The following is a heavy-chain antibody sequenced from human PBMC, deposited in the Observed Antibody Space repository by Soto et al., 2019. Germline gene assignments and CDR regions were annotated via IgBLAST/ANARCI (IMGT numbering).Heavy chain of an antibody. Sequence: SETLSLTCTVSGDSIGSDYWTWVRRPPGKGLEWIGYAHYSGIAKYNPSLKSRVTISVQRPKNQFSLKLSSVTAADTGVYYCARVEAESYGSGSNKWLDPWGQGTLVTVSS. CDR1: GDSIGSDY. J-gene: IGHJ5*02. V-gene: IGHV4-59*01. CDR2: AHYSGIA. D-gene: IGHD3-10*01. CDR3: ARVEAESYGSGSNKWLDP.